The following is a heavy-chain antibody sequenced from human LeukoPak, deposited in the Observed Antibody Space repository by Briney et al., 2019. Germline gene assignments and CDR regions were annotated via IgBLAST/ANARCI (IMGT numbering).Heavy chain of an antibody. CDR1: GYSISNGYY. Sequence: NPSETLSLTCIVSGYSISNGYYWGWIRQPPGKGLEFIRIVYHGGITYYKAALKSRVTISLDTSKSQFSLRLSSVTAADTAVYYCARRRPMVRGVIIRNHYNWFDPWGQGTLVTVSS. J-gene: IGHJ5*02. V-gene: IGHV4-38-2*02. CDR3: ARRRPMVRGVIIRNHYNWFDP. D-gene: IGHD3-10*01. CDR2: VYHGGIT.